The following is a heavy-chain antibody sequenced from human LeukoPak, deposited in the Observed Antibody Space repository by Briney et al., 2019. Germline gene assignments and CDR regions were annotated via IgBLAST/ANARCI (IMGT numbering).Heavy chain of an antibody. CDR1: GGSISSGGYS. J-gene: IGHJ6*02. V-gene: IGHV4-31*03. Sequence: TLSLTCTVSGGSISSGGYSWSWIRQHPGKGLEWIGYIYYSGSTYYNPSLKSRVTISVDTSKNQFSLKLSSVTAADTAVYYCARDERYYDFWSEGMDVWGQGTTVTVSS. CDR2: IYYSGST. CDR3: ARDERYYDFWSEGMDV. D-gene: IGHD3-3*01.